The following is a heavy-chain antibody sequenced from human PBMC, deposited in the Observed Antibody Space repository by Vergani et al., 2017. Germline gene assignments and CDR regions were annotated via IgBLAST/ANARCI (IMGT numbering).Heavy chain of an antibody. J-gene: IGHJ3*02. CDR3: AKVGRSEVAGTFGAFDI. V-gene: IGHV3-23*04. D-gene: IGHD6-19*01. CDR2: LSASDRRT. Sequence: VEAGGGLVQPGGSLRLSCTASGFTFQAFAFHWVRQVSGKGLEWVSTLSASDRRTHYADSVKGRFTISRDISKNTLFLHMNSLRPEDTAVYYCAKVGRSEVAGTFGAFDIWGQGTMVTVSS. CDR1: GFTFQAFA.